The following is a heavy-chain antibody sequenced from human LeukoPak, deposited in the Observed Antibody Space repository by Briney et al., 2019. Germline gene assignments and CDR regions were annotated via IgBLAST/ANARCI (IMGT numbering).Heavy chain of an antibody. J-gene: IGHJ4*02. Sequence: ASVSVSCTASGYTFTINYIHWVRQAPGQGLEWMGMIYPRDGSTSYAQKFQGRVTVTRDTSTSTVHMELSGLRSEDTAVYYCARDQEGFDYWGQGTLVTVSS. CDR2: IYPRDGST. CDR3: ARDQEGFDY. V-gene: IGHV1-46*01. CDR1: GYTFTINY.